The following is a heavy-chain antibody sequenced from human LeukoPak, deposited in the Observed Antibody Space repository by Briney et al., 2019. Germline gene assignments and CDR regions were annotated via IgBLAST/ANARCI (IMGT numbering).Heavy chain of an antibody. V-gene: IGHV3-15*01. CDR1: GXTFSDAW. CDR2: IKSNTAGGTT. Sequence: GGSLRLSCAASGXTFSDAWMSWVRQAPGKGLEWVGRIKSNTAGGTTDYAAPVKGRFTISRDDSKNTLYLQMGSLIIEDTAVYFCATEYYGSFNYWGQGTLVTVSS. CDR3: ATEYYGSFNY. J-gene: IGHJ4*02. D-gene: IGHD1-26*01.